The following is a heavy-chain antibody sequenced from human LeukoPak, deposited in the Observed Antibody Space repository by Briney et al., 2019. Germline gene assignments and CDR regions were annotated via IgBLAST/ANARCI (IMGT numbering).Heavy chain of an antibody. CDR1: GYTFTSYY. J-gene: IGHJ4*02. V-gene: IGHV1-46*01. CDR2: INPGDSST. D-gene: IGHD3-16*01. CDR3: ARHQGAGEYPFDY. Sequence: ASVKVSFKASGYTFTSYYMHWVRQAPGQGLEWMGIINPGDSSTTYAQKFQGRVTMTRDTSASTVYMELSSLRSEDTAVYYCARHQGAGEYPFDYWGQGTLVTVSS.